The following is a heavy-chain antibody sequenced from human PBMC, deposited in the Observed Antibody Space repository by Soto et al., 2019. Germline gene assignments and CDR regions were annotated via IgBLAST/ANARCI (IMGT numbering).Heavy chain of an antibody. V-gene: IGHV1-18*01. Sequence: QVQLVQSGVEVKKPGASVKVSCKPSGYTFPSYGISWVRQAPGQGLEWLGWINVHNGNTNYAQKFQDRVTMTTDTSTSIVYMERRSLTTDDTAVYYCARDAVNWNDGLDDYFYGMDVWGQGTTVTVSS. D-gene: IGHD1-1*01. CDR2: INVHNGNT. CDR1: GYTFPSYG. CDR3: ARDAVNWNDGLDDYFYGMDV. J-gene: IGHJ6*02.